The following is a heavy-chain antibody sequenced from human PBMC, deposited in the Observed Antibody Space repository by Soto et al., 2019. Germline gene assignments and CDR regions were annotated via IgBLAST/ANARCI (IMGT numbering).Heavy chain of an antibody. Sequence: QVQLMQSGAEVKKPGSSVKVSCKASGGTFSSYAISWVRQAPGQGLEWMGGIIPIFGTANYAQKFQGRVTITADESTSTAYMELSSLRSEDTAVYYCARDAADDIVVVPAAIGYYYGMDVWGQGTTVTVSS. D-gene: IGHD2-2*01. CDR1: GGTFSSYA. J-gene: IGHJ6*02. V-gene: IGHV1-69*01. CDR3: ARDAADDIVVVPAAIGYYYGMDV. CDR2: IIPIFGTA.